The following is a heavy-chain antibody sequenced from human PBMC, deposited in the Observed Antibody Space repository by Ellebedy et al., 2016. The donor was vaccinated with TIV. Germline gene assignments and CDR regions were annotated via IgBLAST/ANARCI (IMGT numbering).Heavy chain of an antibody. CDR3: ARDPRGSSLYY. CDR2: INPNSGDT. V-gene: IGHV1-2*02. D-gene: IGHD1-26*01. J-gene: IGHJ4*02. CDR1: GYTFTSYG. Sequence: ASVKVSXXTSGYTFTSYGISWVRQAPGQGLEWVGWINPNSGDTNYAQKFQGRVTMTRDTSISTAYMELSRLRSDDTAVYYCARDPRGSSLYYWGQGTLVTVSS.